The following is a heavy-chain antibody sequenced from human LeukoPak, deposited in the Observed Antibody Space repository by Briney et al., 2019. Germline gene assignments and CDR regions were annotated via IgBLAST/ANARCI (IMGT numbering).Heavy chain of an antibody. Sequence: PGRSLRLSCAASGFTFSSYAMHWVRQAPGKGLEWVAVISYDGSNKYYADSVKGRFTISRDNSKNTLYLQMNSLRAEDTAVYYCAKREDGSGISDYWGQGTLVTVSS. CDR2: ISYDGSNK. CDR1: GFTFSSYA. CDR3: AKREDGSGISDY. J-gene: IGHJ4*02. D-gene: IGHD3-10*01. V-gene: IGHV3-30-3*01.